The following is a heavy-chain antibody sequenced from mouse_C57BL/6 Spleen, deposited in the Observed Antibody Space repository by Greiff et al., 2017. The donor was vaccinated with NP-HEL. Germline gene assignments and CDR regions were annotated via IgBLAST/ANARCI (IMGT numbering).Heavy chain of an antibody. V-gene: IGHV5-4*03. CDR1: GFTFSSYA. J-gene: IGHJ2*01. CDR2: ISDGGSYT. D-gene: IGHD2-3*01. Sequence: EVMLVESGGGLVKPGGSLKLSCAASGFTFSSYAMSWVRQTPEKRLEWVATISDGGSYTYYPDNVKGRFTISRDNAKNNLYLQMSHLKSEDTAMYYCARAVRPYDGHYPFDYWGQGTTLTVSS. CDR3: ARAVRPYDGHYPFDY.